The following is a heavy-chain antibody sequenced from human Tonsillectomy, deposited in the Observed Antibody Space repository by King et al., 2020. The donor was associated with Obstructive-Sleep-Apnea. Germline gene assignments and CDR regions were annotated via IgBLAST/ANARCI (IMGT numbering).Heavy chain of an antibody. CDR2: IYYSGST. V-gene: IGHV4-39*07. J-gene: IGHJ6*02. D-gene: IGHD2-15*01. Sequence: QLQESGPGLVKPSETLSLTCTVSGGSISSSTYYWVWVRQPPGKGLEWIGSIYYSGSTYYNPSLKTRVTISVDKFKNQFSLKLNSVTAADTAVYYCASERDIVVVVAADIYGMDVWGQGTTVTVSS. CDR3: ASERDIVVVVAADIYGMDV. CDR1: GGSISSSTYY.